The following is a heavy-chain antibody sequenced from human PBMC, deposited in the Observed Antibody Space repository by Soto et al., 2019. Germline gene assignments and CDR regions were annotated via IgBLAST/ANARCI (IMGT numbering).Heavy chain of an antibody. Sequence: QVQLQESGPGLVKPSQTLSLTYTVSGGSISSGDYYWSWIRQPPGKGLEWIGYIYYSGSTYYNPSLKSRVTISVDTSKNQFSLKLSSVTAADTAVYYCARDGGDYGDYGFWFDPWGQGTLVTVSS. CDR1: GGSISSGDYY. CDR3: ARDGGDYGDYGFWFDP. V-gene: IGHV4-30-4*01. D-gene: IGHD4-17*01. CDR2: IYYSGST. J-gene: IGHJ5*02.